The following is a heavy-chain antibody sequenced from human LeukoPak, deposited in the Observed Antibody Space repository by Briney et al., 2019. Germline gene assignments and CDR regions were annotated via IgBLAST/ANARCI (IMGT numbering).Heavy chain of an antibody. CDR1: GGSISSGGYH. D-gene: IGHD4-23*01. CDR3: ARSRYGGNSVPDY. CDR2: IYYSGST. V-gene: IGHV4-31*03. Sequence: PSETLSLTCTVSGGSISSGGYHWSWIRQHPGKGLEWIGYIYYSGSTYYNPSLKSRVTISVDTSKNQFSLKLSSVTAADTAVYYCARSRYGGNSVPDYWGQGTLVIVSS. J-gene: IGHJ4*02.